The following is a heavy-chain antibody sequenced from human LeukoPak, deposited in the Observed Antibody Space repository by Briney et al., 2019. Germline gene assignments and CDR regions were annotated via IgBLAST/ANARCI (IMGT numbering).Heavy chain of an antibody. CDR3: AKGEGRDYYDSSPRSLFDY. Sequence: GGSLRLSCAASGFTFSSYAMSWVRQAPGKGLEWVSAISGSGGSTYYADSMKGRFTISRDNSKNTLYLQMNSLRAEDTVVYYCAKGEGRDYYDSSPRSLFDYWGQGTLVTVSS. CDR2: ISGSGGST. CDR1: GFTFSSYA. D-gene: IGHD3-22*01. J-gene: IGHJ4*02. V-gene: IGHV3-23*01.